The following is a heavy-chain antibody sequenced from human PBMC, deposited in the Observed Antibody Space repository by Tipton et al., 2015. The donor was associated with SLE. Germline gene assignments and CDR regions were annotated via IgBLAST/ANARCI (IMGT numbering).Heavy chain of an antibody. CDR1: GGSFTGYS. CDR3: ARGVAGYFHFCYMDV. J-gene: IGHJ6*03. CDR2: TGNSGTP. V-gene: IGHV4-34*01. Sequence: SLTCAVSGGSFTGYSWNWIRQSPGKGLEWIGATGNSGTPNYNPSLKSRGPFSLDTSKNHFSLSLTSVTAADTAIYYCARGVAGYFHFCYMDVWAKGTTVTIS.